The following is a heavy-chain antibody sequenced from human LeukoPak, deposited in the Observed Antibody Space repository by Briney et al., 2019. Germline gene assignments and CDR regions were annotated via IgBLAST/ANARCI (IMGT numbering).Heavy chain of an antibody. CDR3: ATDTETAGTPYYYYYGMDV. D-gene: IGHD6-13*01. V-gene: IGHV1-69*13. CDR1: GGTFSSYA. Sequence: ASVKVSCKASGGTFSSYAISWVRQAPGQGLEWMGGIIPIFGTANYAQKFQGRVTITADESTSTAYMELSSLRSEDTAVYYCATDTETAGTPYYYYYGMDVWGQGTTVTVSS. CDR2: IIPIFGTA. J-gene: IGHJ6*02.